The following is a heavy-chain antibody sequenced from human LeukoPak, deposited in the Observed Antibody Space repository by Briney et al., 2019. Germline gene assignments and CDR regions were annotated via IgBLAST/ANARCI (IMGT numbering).Heavy chain of an antibody. Sequence: SVKVSCKASGFTFTSSAMQWVRQARGQRLEWIGWIVVGSGNTNYAQKFQERVTITRDMSTSTAYMELSSLRSEDTAVYYCAASGSDILTGYRYYCYGMDVWGQGTTVTVSS. CDR3: AASGSDILTGYRYYCYGMDV. J-gene: IGHJ6*02. D-gene: IGHD3-9*01. CDR2: IVVGSGNT. V-gene: IGHV1-58*02. CDR1: GFTFTSSA.